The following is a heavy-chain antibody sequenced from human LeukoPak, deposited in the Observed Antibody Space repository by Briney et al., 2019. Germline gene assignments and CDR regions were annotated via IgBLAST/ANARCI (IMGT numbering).Heavy chain of an antibody. J-gene: IGHJ4*02. D-gene: IGHD3-22*01. CDR2: INPNSGGA. CDR3: ARVSLYDSSGYCDQNFDY. V-gene: IGHV1-2*02. Sequence: ASVKVSCKASGYTFTGYDMHWVRQAPGQGLEWMGWINPNSGGANYAQKFQGRVTMTRDTSISTHYMELSRLRSGDTAVYYCARVSLYDSSGYCDQNFDYWGQGTLVTVSS. CDR1: GYTFTGYD.